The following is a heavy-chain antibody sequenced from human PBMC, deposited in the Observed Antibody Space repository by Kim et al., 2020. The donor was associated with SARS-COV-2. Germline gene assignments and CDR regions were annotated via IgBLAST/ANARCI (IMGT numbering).Heavy chain of an antibody. CDR3: ARRGQSYYYGMDV. Sequence: YAQKFQGRVTITADESTSTAYMELSSLRSEDTAVYYCARRGQSYYYGMDVWGQGTTVTVSS. J-gene: IGHJ6*02. V-gene: IGHV1-69*01.